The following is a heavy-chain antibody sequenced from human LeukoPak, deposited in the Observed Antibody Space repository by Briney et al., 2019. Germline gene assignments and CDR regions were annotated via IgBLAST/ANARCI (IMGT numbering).Heavy chain of an antibody. V-gene: IGHV3-23*01. Sequence: GWSLRLSCAASGFTFSSYAMSWVRQAPGRGLAGVSAISCSGGSTYYADSVKGRFTISRDKSKNTLYLQMNSLRADDTAVDDCAKRWLRSDYYYGIDVWGQGTTVTVSS. D-gene: IGHD5-12*01. CDR1: GFTFSSYA. CDR2: ISCSGGST. J-gene: IGHJ6*02. CDR3: AKRWLRSDYYYGIDV.